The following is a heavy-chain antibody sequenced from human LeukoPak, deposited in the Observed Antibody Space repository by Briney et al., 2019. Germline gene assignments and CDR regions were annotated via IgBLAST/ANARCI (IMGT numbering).Heavy chain of an antibody. CDR2: INPNSGGT. D-gene: IGHD3-22*01. V-gene: IGHV1-2*02. J-gene: IGHJ4*02. CDR1: GYTFTGYY. CDR3: ASSFGYASSGSYSGGGDY. Sequence: ASVKVSCKASGYTFTGYYMHWVRQAPGQGLEWMGWINPNSGGTNYAQKFQGRVTMTRDTSISTAYMELSRLRADDTAVYYCASSFGYASSGSYSGGGDYWGQGTLVTVSS.